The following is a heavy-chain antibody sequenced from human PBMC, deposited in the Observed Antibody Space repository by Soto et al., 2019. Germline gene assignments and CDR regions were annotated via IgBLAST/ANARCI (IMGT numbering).Heavy chain of an antibody. J-gene: IGHJ6*02. CDR2: IIPIVGTG. Sequence: QVQLVQSGAEVRKPGSSVTVSCKASGGTFSNYAISWVRQAPGQGLGWMGGIIPIVGTGSYSQKFQGRVTITADEPTTTAYMALSSLRFEDTAVYYCARVVILVPTASTHYYYHMDVWGPGTTVTVSS. D-gene: IGHD2-21*01. V-gene: IGHV1-69*01. CDR3: ARVVILVPTASTHYYYHMDV. CDR1: GGTFSNYA.